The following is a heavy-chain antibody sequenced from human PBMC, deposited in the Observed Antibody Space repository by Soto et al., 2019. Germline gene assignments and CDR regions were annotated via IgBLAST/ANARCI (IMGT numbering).Heavy chain of an antibody. V-gene: IGHV5-51*01. CDR3: ARLRDYSDSSGPTGHFDN. CDR1: GYSFTSYW. D-gene: IGHD3-22*01. J-gene: IGHJ4*02. Sequence: PGESLKISCKGSGYSFTSYWIGWVRQMPGKGLEWMGIIYPGDSDTRYSPSFQGQVTISADKSISTAYLQWSSLKASDTAMYYFARLRDYSDSSGPTGHFDNWGQGSLVTVGS. CDR2: IYPGDSDT.